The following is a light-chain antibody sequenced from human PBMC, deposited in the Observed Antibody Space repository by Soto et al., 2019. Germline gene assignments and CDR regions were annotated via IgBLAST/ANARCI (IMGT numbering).Light chain of an antibody. CDR1: QSVSSY. Sequence: EIVLTQSPATLSLSPGERATLSCRASQSVSSYLAWYQQKPGQAPRLLIYDASNRATGIPARFSGSGSGTDFTLTISSLEPEDFAVYYRQQRSYWITFCQGTRLEIK. CDR2: DAS. V-gene: IGKV3-11*01. J-gene: IGKJ5*01. CDR3: QQRSYWIT.